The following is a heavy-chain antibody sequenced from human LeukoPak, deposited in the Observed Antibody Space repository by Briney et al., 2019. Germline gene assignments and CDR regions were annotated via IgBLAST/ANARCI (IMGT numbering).Heavy chain of an antibody. Sequence: PGRSLRLSCAASGFTFSRFAIHWVRQAPGRGLEWVTFISSDGNNQYYADSVKGRFTISRDNSKNTLYLQMNSLRPEDTAVYYRAGREDCVGASCFDAFDYWGQGTLVTVSS. CDR3: AGREDCVGASCFDAFDY. V-gene: IGHV3-30-3*01. CDR2: ISSDGNNQ. J-gene: IGHJ4*02. CDR1: GFTFSRFA. D-gene: IGHD2-15*01.